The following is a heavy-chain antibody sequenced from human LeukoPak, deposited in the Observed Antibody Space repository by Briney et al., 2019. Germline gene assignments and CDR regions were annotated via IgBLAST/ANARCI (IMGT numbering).Heavy chain of an antibody. CDR2: ISGSGGST. D-gene: IGHD6-13*01. Sequence: AGGSLRLSCAASGFTFSSYAMSGVRQAPGKGLEGVSAISGSGGSTYYADSVKGRFTISRDNSKNTLYLQMNSLRAEDTAVYYCAKYSSSWPRRAFDIWGQGTMVTVSS. V-gene: IGHV3-23*01. CDR1: GFTFSSYA. J-gene: IGHJ3*02. CDR3: AKYSSSWPRRAFDI.